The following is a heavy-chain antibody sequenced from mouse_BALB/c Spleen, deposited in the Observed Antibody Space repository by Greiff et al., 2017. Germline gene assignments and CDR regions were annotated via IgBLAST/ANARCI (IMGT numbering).Heavy chain of an antibody. V-gene: IGHV2-9-2*01. J-gene: IGHJ3*01. D-gene: IGHD1-3*01. CDR2: IWTGGGT. CDR3: VREGDNYWFAY. CDR1: GFSLTSYD. Sequence: VMLVESGPGLVAPSQSLSITCTVSGFSLTSYDISWIRQPPGKGLEWLGVIWTGGGTNYNSAFMSRLSISKDNSKSQVFLKMNSLQTDDTAIYYCVREGDNYWFAYWGQGTLVTVSA.